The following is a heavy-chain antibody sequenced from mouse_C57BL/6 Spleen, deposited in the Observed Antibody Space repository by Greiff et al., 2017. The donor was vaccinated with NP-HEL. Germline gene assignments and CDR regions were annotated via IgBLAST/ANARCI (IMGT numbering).Heavy chain of an antibody. J-gene: IGHJ2*01. CDR1: GFNIKDYY. D-gene: IGHD1-1*01. CDR2: IDPEDGET. V-gene: IGHV14-2*01. Sequence: EVQLQQSGAELVKPGASVKLSCTASGFNIKDYYMHWVKQRTEQGLEWIGRIDPEDGETKYAPKFKGKATITADTSSNTSYLQLSSLTSDETAVYYCASVDSGSDYWGQGTTLTVSS. CDR3: ASVDSGSDY.